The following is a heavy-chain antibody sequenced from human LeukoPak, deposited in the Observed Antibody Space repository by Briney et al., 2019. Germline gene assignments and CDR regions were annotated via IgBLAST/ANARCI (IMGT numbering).Heavy chain of an antibody. Sequence: GGSLRLSCAASGFIFTNYWMTWVRQAPGKGLEWVANIKQDVSEKYYVDSVKGRFTISRDNAKNSLYLQMNSLRAEDTAVYYCARDRRRGSGSANFDYWGQGTLVTVSS. J-gene: IGHJ4*02. V-gene: IGHV3-7*01. D-gene: IGHD3-10*01. CDR1: GFIFTNYW. CDR3: ARDRRRGSGSANFDY. CDR2: IKQDVSEK.